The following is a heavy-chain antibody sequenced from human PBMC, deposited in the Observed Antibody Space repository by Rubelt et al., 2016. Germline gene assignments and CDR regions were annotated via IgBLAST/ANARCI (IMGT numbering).Heavy chain of an antibody. Sequence: EVQLVESGGGLVKPGGSLRLSCAASGFTFSSYSMNWVRQAPGKGLEWVSSISSSSSYIYYADSVKGRFTISRENAKNSLYLQMNSLRAEDTAVYYCARDSSGWYDFDYWGQGTLVTVSS. V-gene: IGHV3-21*01. J-gene: IGHJ4*02. CDR2: ISSSSSYI. CDR3: ARDSSGWYDFDY. CDR1: GFTFSSYS. D-gene: IGHD6-19*01.